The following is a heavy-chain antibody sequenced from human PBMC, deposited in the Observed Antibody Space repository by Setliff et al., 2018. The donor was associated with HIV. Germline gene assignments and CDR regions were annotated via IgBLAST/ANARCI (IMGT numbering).Heavy chain of an antibody. CDR2: IWDDGSNK. D-gene: IGHD5-12*01. CDR1: GFTFSSYG. CDR3: ASRDGYNSGLDF. Sequence: PGGSLRLSCVVSGFTFSSYGMHWVRQAPGKGLEWVAVIWDDGSNKYYADSVKGRFTISRDNSKNTLYLQMNSLRAEDTAVYYCASRDGYNSGLDFWGRGTLVTVSS. V-gene: IGHV3-33*01. J-gene: IGHJ4*02.